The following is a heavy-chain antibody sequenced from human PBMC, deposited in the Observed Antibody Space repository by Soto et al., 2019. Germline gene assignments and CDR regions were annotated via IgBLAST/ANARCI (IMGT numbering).Heavy chain of an antibody. CDR3: ARDRHSSSWYGVYYYYGMDV. CDR2: TYYRSKWYN. D-gene: IGHD6-13*01. Sequence: SQTLSLPCAISGDSVSSNSAAWNWIRQSPSRGLEWLGRTYYRSKWYNDYAVSVKSRITINPDTSKNQFSLQLNSVTPEDTAVYYCARDRHSSSWYGVYYYYGMDVWGQGTTVTVSS. V-gene: IGHV6-1*01. CDR1: GDSVSSNSAA. J-gene: IGHJ6*02.